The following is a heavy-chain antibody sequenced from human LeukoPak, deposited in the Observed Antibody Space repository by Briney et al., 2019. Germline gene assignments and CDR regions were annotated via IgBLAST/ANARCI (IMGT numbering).Heavy chain of an antibody. V-gene: IGHV3-23*01. CDR3: AKGSEFRQAEFDP. CDR1: GFPFGTHP. J-gene: IGHJ5*02. CDR2: IRASADAT. D-gene: IGHD3-10*01. Sequence: GGSLRLSCLAPGFPFGTHPMSWVRQAPGKGLGWVAPIRASADATDYADAVKGRFTISRDNSRNTLDLQMYSLRGEDTAVYYCAKGSEFRQAEFDPWGQGTLVTVSS.